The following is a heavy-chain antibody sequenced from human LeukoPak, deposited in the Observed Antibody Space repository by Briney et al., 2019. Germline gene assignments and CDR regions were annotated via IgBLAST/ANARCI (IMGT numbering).Heavy chain of an antibody. J-gene: IGHJ4*02. D-gene: IGHD2-8*01. Sequence: GGSLRLSCAASGFTVSRYDMSWVRQAPGKGLEWVSGISGSGGSTYYADSVMGRFTISRDNFKNTLYLQMNRLRAEDTAVYYCAKRGCDTNGCHYYFDYWGQGTLVTVSS. CDR1: GFTVSRYD. CDR3: AKRGCDTNGCHYYFDY. V-gene: IGHV3-23*01. CDR2: ISGSGGST.